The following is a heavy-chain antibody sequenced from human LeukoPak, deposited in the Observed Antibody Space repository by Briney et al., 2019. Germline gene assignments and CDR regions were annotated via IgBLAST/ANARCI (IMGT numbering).Heavy chain of an antibody. CDR3: ARGVERVTMIVVAKSGPGHFDY. V-gene: IGHV4-39*07. Sequence: PSETLSLTCTVSGGSISSSSYYWGWIRQPPGKGLEWIGSIYYSGSTYYNPSLKSRVTISVDTSKNQFSLKLSSVTAADTAVYYCARGVERVTMIVVAKSGPGHFDYWGQGTLVTVSS. D-gene: IGHD3-22*01. J-gene: IGHJ4*02. CDR2: IYYSGST. CDR1: GGSISSSSYY.